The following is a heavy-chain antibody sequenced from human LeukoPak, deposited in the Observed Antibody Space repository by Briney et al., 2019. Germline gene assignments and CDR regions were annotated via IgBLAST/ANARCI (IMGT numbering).Heavy chain of an antibody. J-gene: IGHJ3*02. CDR1: GGSISSYY. CDR3: AVIVVVPAAIGPSDAFDI. Sequence: SETLSLTCTVSGGSISSYYWSWIRQPAGKGLEWIGRIYTSGSTNYNPSLKSRVTMSVDTSKNQFSLKLSSVTAADTAVYYCAVIVVVPAAIGPSDAFDIWGQGTMVTVSS. CDR2: IYTSGST. V-gene: IGHV4-4*07. D-gene: IGHD2-2*01.